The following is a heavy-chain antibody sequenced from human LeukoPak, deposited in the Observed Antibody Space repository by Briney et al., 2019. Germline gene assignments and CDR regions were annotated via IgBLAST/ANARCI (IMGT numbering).Heavy chain of an antibody. J-gene: IGHJ4*02. CDR2: INAGNGNT. CDR3: ARNPRAAAGFDY. V-gene: IGHV1-3*01. Sequence: LEASVKVSCKASGYTFTSCAMHWVRQAPGQRLEWMGWINAGNGNTKYSQKFQGRVTITRDTSASTAYMELSSLRSEDTAVYYCARNPRAAAGFDYWSQGTLVTVYS. D-gene: IGHD6-13*01. CDR1: GYTFTSCA.